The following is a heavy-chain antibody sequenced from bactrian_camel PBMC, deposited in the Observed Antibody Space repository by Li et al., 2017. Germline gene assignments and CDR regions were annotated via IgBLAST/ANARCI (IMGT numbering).Heavy chain of an antibody. J-gene: IGHJ4*01. CDR2: IVPGGRTP. D-gene: IGHD1*01. Sequence: HVQLVESGGGSVQPGGSLRLSCTASKTTDSSVSGSVCMGWFRRAPGKENEAVASIVPGGRTPNLADFARGRFTISQDAATDTVYLQMNSLKPEDTAMYYCAALPRASLYACNSYTIKFGVHKEGTQVTVS. V-gene: IGHV3S53*01. CDR1: KTTDSSVSGSVC.